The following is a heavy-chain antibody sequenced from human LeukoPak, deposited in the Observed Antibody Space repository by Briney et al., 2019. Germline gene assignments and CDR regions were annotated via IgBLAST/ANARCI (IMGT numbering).Heavy chain of an antibody. CDR1: GDSISSNNW. V-gene: IGHV4-4*02. Sequence: SETLSLTCAVSGDSISSNNWWSWVRQPPGKGLEWIGEINDSGSTNYNPSLKSRVTISIDTSKNQFFLRLSSVTAADTAVYYCAGSGYPFEYWGQGTLVTVSS. J-gene: IGHJ4*02. CDR3: AGSGYPFEY. CDR2: INDSGST. D-gene: IGHD3-3*01.